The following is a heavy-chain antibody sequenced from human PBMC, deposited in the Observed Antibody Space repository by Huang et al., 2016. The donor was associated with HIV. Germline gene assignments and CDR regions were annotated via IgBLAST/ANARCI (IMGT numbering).Heavy chain of an antibody. J-gene: IGHJ1*01. CDR3: ARTGVAVSDDPEYFQH. CDR1: GDSINSNRFY. CDR2: IYYSGTT. V-gene: IGHV4-39*02. D-gene: IGHD3-3*01. Sequence: QESGPGLVGPSETLSLTCAVSGDSINSNRFYWGLICRAPGKGLEWIGSIYYSGTTYYNPALKRRARIAVDASKNRIFLHLRSVTTADTGVYYCARTGVAVSDDPEYFQHWGQGALVTIS.